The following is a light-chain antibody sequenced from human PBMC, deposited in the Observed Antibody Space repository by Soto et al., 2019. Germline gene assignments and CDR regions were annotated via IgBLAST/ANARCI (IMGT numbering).Light chain of an antibody. V-gene: IGKV3D-20*02. Sequence: EIVLTHSPGTLSFSPGEIATLSCSSSQSVSSSYLAWYQQKPGQAPRLLIYGASSRATGIPDRFSGSGSGTDFTLTISRLEPEDFAVYYCQQSSNWQGANFGGGTKVDIK. CDR3: QQSSNWQGAN. CDR1: QSVSSSY. J-gene: IGKJ4*01. CDR2: GAS.